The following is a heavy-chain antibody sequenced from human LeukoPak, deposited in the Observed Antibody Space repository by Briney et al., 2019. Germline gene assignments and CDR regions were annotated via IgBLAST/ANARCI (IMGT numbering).Heavy chain of an antibody. CDR1: GFTFSSYG. J-gene: IGHJ6*02. CDR3: ATRSMDV. CDR2: IWYDGSNK. Sequence: GRSLRLSCAASGFTFSSYGMHWVRQAPGKGLEWVAVIWYDGSNKYYADSVKGRFTISRDNSKNTLYLQMNSLRSDDTAVYYCATRSMDVWGQGTTVTVPS. V-gene: IGHV3-33*01.